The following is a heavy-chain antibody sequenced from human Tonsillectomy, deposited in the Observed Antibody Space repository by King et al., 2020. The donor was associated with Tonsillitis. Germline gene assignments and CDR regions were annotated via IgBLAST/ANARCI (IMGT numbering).Heavy chain of an antibody. CDR2: VSGSGKST. Sequence: VQLVESGGGLVQPGGSLRLSCAASGFTFSSYAMSWVRQAPGKGLEWVSSVSGSGKSTYYADSVKGRFTISRDNSTNTLYLQMNSLRAEDTAVYYCAKSLHGDYPSCQAFWGQGTLVTVSS. CDR1: GFTFSSYA. J-gene: IGHJ4*02. CDR3: AKSLHGDYPSCQAF. V-gene: IGHV3-23*04. D-gene: IGHD4-17*01.